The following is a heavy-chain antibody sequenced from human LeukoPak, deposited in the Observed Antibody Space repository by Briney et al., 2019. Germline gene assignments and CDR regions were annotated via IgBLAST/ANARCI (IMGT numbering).Heavy chain of an antibody. J-gene: IGHJ6*02. V-gene: IGHV3-9*01. CDR2: ISWNSGSI. D-gene: IGHD2-21*01. CDR1: GFTFDDYA. CDR3: AKALYSYPYVMDV. Sequence: GGSLRLSCAASGFTFDDYAMHWVRQAPGKGLEWVSGISWNSGSIGYADSVKGRFTISRDNAKNSLYLQTNSLRAEDTALYYCAKALYSYPYVMDVWGQGTTVTVSS.